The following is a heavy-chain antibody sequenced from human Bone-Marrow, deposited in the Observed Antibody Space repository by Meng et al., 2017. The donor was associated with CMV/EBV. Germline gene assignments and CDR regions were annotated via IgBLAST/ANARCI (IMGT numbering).Heavy chain of an antibody. D-gene: IGHD6-19*01. Sequence: VQLQQWGAGLLKPSGTLSLTCAGDGGSFSGYYWSWIRQPPGKGLEWIGEINHSGSTNYNPSLKSRVTISVDTSKNQFSLKLSSVTAADTAVYYCAREVIGYSSGWKSAEYFQHWGQGTLVTVFS. CDR3: AREVIGYSSGWKSAEYFQH. CDR2: INHSGST. V-gene: IGHV4-34*01. J-gene: IGHJ1*01. CDR1: GGSFSGYY.